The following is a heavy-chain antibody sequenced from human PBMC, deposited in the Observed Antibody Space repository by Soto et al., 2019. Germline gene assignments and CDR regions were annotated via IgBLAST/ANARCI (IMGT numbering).Heavy chain of an antibody. CDR1: GFTFSSYA. V-gene: IGHV3-64*01. J-gene: IGHJ4*02. D-gene: IGHD5-12*01. CDR3: ARGSNGYHFDY. CDR2: ISSNGGST. Sequence: EVQLVESGGGLVQPGGSLRLSCAASGFTFSSYAMHWVRQAPGKGLEYGSAISSNGGSTDYANSVKGRFTISRDNSKNTLYLQMGSLRAEDMAVYYCARGSNGYHFDYWGQGTLVTVSS.